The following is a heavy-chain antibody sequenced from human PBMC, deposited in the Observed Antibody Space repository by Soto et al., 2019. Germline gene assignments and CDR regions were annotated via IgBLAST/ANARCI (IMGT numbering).Heavy chain of an antibody. CDR1: GYSFAGYW. J-gene: IGHJ4*02. Sequence: GESLKISCEGSGYSFAGYWITWVRQKPGKGLEWMGRIDPSDSQTYYSPSFRGHVTISVTKSITTVFLQWSSLRASDTAMYYCARQIYDSDTGPNFQYYFDSWGQGTPVTVSS. V-gene: IGHV5-10-1*01. D-gene: IGHD3-22*01. CDR3: ARQIYDSDTGPNFQYYFDS. CDR2: IDPSDSQT.